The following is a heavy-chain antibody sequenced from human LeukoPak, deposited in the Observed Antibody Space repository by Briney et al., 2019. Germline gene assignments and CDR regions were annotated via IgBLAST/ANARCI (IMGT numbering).Heavy chain of an antibody. J-gene: IGHJ6*02. CDR2: ISGSGGST. D-gene: IGHD6-13*01. CDR1: GFTFSSYA. Sequence: GGSLRLSCAASGFTFSSYAMSWVRQAPGKGLEWVSAISGSGGSTYYADSVKGRFTISRDNSKNTLYLQMNSLGAEDTAVYYCAKARGIAAAGTPYYYYGMDVWGQGTTVTVSS. CDR3: AKARGIAAAGTPYYYYGMDV. V-gene: IGHV3-23*01.